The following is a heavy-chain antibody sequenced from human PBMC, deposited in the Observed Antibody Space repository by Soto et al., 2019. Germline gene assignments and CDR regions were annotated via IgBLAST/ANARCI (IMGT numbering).Heavy chain of an antibody. J-gene: IGHJ4*02. D-gene: IGHD3-10*01. Sequence: EGQVVESGGDLVQPGDSLTISCAASGFTFSTYAMSWVRQAPGKGLEWVSGIHKTGTITFYADSVKGRFTISRDNSQKPLYLHVRRLRGGDTAVYFCVKYLYYKFFFDLWGQGTLFTVSS. CDR3: VKYLYYKFFFDL. V-gene: IGHV3-23*05. CDR2: IHKTGTIT. CDR1: GFTFSTYA.